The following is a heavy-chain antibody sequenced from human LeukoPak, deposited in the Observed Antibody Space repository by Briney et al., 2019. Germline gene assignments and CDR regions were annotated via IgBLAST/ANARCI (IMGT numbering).Heavy chain of an antibody. CDR3: ARRGYPPAP. Sequence: SETLSLTCNVSGGSISSSSYYWGWIRQPPGKGPEWIGNVYYSGTTYYSPSLKSRVTMFMDMSKNQYSLKLSSVTAADTAVYYCARRGYPPAPWGRGILVTVPS. D-gene: IGHD3-22*01. J-gene: IGHJ5*02. CDR2: VYYSGTT. V-gene: IGHV4-39*01. CDR1: GGSISSSSYY.